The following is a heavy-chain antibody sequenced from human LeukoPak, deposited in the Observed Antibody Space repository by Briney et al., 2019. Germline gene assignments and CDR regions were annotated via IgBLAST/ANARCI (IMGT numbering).Heavy chain of an antibody. CDR2: IYYSGST. V-gene: IGHV4-59*01. D-gene: IGHD3-3*01. CDR3: ARGHTIFGVGYYYYYMDV. J-gene: IGHJ6*03. CDR1: GGSISSYY. Sequence: SETLSLTCTVSGGSISSYYWTWIRQPPGKGLEWIGYIYYSGSTNYNPSLKSRVTISVDTSKNQFSLKLSSVTAADTAVYYCARGHTIFGVGYYYYYMDVWGKGTTVTVSS.